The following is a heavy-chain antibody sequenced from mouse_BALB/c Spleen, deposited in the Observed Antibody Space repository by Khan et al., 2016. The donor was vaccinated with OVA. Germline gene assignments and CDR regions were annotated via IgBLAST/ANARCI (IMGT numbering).Heavy chain of an antibody. CDR3: ARGGAAYYRNDGGAKEY. V-gene: IGHV9-4*02. D-gene: IGHD2-14*01. J-gene: IGHJ4*01. Sequence: QIQLVQSGPELKKPGETVRISCKASGYTFTTAGIQWVQKMPGKGLKWIGWINTHSGVPKYAEDFKGRFAFSLEISVSTAYLQITNLKNEDTATFFSARGGAAYYRNDGGAKEYWGQGTAVTVSS. CDR2: INTHSGVP. CDR1: GYTFTTAG.